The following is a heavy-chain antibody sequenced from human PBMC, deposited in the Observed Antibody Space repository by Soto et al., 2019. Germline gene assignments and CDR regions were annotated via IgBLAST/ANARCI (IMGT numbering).Heavy chain of an antibody. CDR1: GGSFSGYY. Sequence: SETLSLTCAVYGGSFSGYYWTWIRQPPGTGLEWIGEINHSGSTNYNPSLKSRVTISVDKPNNQFLLKLTSVTGADTAVYYCATRPPQIVVTHLPFPSWGQGTPVTVSS. CDR3: ATRPPQIVVTHLPFPS. V-gene: IGHV4-34*01. D-gene: IGHD2-15*01. J-gene: IGHJ5*02. CDR2: INHSGST.